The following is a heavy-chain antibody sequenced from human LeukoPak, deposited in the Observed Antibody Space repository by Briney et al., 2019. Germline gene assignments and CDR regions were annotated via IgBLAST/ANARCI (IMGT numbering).Heavy chain of an antibody. D-gene: IGHD6-19*01. CDR1: GYTFIGYY. CDR3: ARGLNIAVAGAYAFDI. CDR2: INPNSGGT. Sequence: ASVKVSCKASGYTFIGYYMHWVRQAPGQGLEWMGWINPNSGGTNYAQKFQGRVTMTRDTSISTAYMELSRLRSDDTAVYYCARGLNIAVAGAYAFDIWGQGTMVTVSS. J-gene: IGHJ3*02. V-gene: IGHV1-2*02.